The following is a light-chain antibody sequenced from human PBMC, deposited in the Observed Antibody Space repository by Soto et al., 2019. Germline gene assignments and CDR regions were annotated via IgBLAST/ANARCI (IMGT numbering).Light chain of an antibody. CDR3: QQANSFPFT. CDR2: AAS. J-gene: IGKJ5*01. Sequence: DIQMTQSPSSVSASVGDRVTITCRASQGISSWVAWYQQKPGKAPKLLIYAASSLQSGVPSRFRGSGSGTDFTLTISSLQPEDFASYYCQQANSFPFTFGQGTRLEIK. V-gene: IGKV1D-12*01. CDR1: QGISSW.